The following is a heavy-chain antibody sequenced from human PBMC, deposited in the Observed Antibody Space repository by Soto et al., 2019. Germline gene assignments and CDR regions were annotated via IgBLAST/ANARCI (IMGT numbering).Heavy chain of an antibody. D-gene: IGHD5-12*01. V-gene: IGHV5-51*01. J-gene: IGHJ6*02. CDR2: IYPGDSDT. CDR1: GYSFTSYW. Sequence: GESLKISCKGSGYSFTSYWIGWVRQMPGKGLEWMGIIYPGDSDTRYSPSFQGQVTISADKSISTAYLQWSSLKASDTAMYYCGRQVDDAYYYYYYGMDVWGQGTTVTVSS. CDR3: GRQVDDAYYYYYYGMDV.